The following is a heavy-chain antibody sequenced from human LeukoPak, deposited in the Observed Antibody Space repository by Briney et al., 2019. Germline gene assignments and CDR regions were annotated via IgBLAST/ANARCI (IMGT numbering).Heavy chain of an antibody. D-gene: IGHD5-18*01. CDR3: ARAFFRSRRGYSYGPHYFDY. J-gene: IGHJ4*02. CDR2: IYHSGST. CDR1: GYSINSGYY. Sequence: SETLSLTCTVSGYSINSGYYWGWIRQPPGKGLEWIGSIYHSGSTYYNPSLKSRVTISVGTSKNQFSLKLTSVTAADTAVYYCARAFFRSRRGYSYGPHYFDYWGQGTLVTVSS. V-gene: IGHV4-38-2*02.